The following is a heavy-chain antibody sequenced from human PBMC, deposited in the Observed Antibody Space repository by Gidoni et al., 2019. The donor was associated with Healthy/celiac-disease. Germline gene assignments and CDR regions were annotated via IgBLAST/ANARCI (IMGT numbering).Heavy chain of an antibody. CDR2: FDPEDGET. D-gene: IGHD3-10*01. V-gene: IGHV1-24*01. J-gene: IGHJ4*02. CDR3: ATVGLWFGGSGYYFDY. Sequence: QVQLVPSGAEVQKPGASVKVSCKVSGYTLTELSMHWVRQAPGKGLEWMGGFDPEDGETIYAQKFQGRVTMTEDTSTDTAYMELSSLRSEDTAVYYCATVGLWFGGSGYYFDYWGQGTLVTVSS. CDR1: GYTLTELS.